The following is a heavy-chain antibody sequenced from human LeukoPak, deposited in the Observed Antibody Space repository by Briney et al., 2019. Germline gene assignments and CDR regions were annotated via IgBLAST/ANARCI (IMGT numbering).Heavy chain of an antibody. V-gene: IGHV4-59*01. CDR3: ARGIAVAGHLFDY. D-gene: IGHD6-19*01. J-gene: IGHJ4*02. CDR1: GGSITSYY. CDR2: IYYSGGT. Sequence: SETLSLTCTVSGGSITSYYWSWIRQPPGKGLEWIGYIYYSGGTNYNPFLKSRVTISVDTSKDQFSLKLSSVTAADTAVYYCARGIAVAGHLFDYWGQGTLVTVSS.